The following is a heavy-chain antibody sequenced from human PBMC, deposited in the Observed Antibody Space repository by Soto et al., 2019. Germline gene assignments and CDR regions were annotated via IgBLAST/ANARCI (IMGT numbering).Heavy chain of an antibody. Sequence: TVSGGSISSSSYYWGWIRQPPGKGLEWIGSIYYSGSTYYNPSLKSRVTISVDTSKNQFSLKLSSVTAADTAVYYCARRDLIVPAATNFDYWGQGTLVTVSS. CDR2: IYYSGST. D-gene: IGHD2-2*01. V-gene: IGHV4-39*01. J-gene: IGHJ4*02. CDR3: ARRDLIVPAATNFDY. CDR1: GGSISSSSYY.